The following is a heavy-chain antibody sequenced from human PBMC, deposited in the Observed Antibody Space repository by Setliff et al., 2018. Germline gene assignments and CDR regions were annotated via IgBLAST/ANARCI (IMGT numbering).Heavy chain of an antibody. CDR1: GYRFTSQW. J-gene: IGHJ5*01. Sequence: GESLKISCKASGYRFTSQWIAWVRQTPGRGLEWMGIIYPADSDTTYSPSFQGQVTISVDKSLYTAYLQWSSLKASDSGKYYCARRGYGGYIYGSFDSWGQGTLVTVS. V-gene: IGHV5-51*01. CDR3: ARRGYGGYIYGSFDS. D-gene: IGHD5-18*01. CDR2: IYPADSDT.